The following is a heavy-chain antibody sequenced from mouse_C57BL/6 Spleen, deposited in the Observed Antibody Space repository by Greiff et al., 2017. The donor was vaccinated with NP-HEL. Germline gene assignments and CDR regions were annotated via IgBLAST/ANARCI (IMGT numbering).Heavy chain of an antibody. J-gene: IGHJ4*01. CDR3: ARSYVPYAMDY. CDR1: GFTFSDYG. D-gene: IGHD2-12*01. V-gene: IGHV5-17*01. CDR2: ISSGSSTI. Sequence: DVHLVESGGGLVKPGGSLKLSCAASGFTFSDYGMHWVRQAPEKGLEWVAYISSGSSTIYYADTVKGRFTISRDNAKNTLFLQMTSLRSEDTAMYYCARSYVPYAMDYWGQGTSVTVSS.